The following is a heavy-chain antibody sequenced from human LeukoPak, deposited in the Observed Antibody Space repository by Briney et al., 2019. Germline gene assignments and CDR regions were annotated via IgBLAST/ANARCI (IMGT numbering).Heavy chain of an antibody. CDR2: ISASGGST. D-gene: IGHD6-19*01. V-gene: IGHV3-23*01. Sequence: PGGSLRLSCAASGFTFSSYGMSWVRQAPGKRLEGVSAISASGGSTYYADSVKGRFTISRDNSKNTLYLQMNSLRAEDTAVYYCAKMADSSGWYDAFDIWGQGTMVTVSS. CDR1: GFTFSSYG. CDR3: AKMADSSGWYDAFDI. J-gene: IGHJ3*02.